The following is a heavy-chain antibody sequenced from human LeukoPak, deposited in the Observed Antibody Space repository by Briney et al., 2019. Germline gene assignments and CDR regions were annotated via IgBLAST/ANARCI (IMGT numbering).Heavy chain of an antibody. CDR3: ARDRREYYDSSGYFDY. CDR1: GFTVSSNY. V-gene: IGHV3-53*01. J-gene: IGHJ4*02. Sequence: GGSLRLSCAASGFTVSSNYMSWVRQAPGKGLVWVSVIYSGGSTYYADSVKGRFTISRDNSKNTLYLQMNSLRAEDTAVYYCARDRREYYDSSGYFDYWGQGTLVTVSS. CDR2: IYSGGST. D-gene: IGHD3-22*01.